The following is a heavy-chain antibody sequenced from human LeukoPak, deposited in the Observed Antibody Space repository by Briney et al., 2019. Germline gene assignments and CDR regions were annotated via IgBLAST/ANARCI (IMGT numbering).Heavy chain of an antibody. CDR2: ISGSGGST. CDR3: ATHGGWGSYRYPYYFDY. CDR1: GFTFSSYA. D-gene: IGHD3-16*02. Sequence: GGSLRLSCAASGFTFSSYAMSWVRQAPGKGLEWVSAISGSGGSTYYADSVKGRFTISRDNSKNTLYLQMNSLRAEDTAVYYCATHGGWGSYRYPYYFDYWGQGTLVTVSS. J-gene: IGHJ4*02. V-gene: IGHV3-23*01.